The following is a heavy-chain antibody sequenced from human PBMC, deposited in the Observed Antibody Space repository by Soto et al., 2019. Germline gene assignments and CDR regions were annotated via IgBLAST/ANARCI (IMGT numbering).Heavy chain of an antibody. CDR1: GFTFSSYG. CDR2: IWYDGSNK. J-gene: IGHJ4*02. CDR3: AREGDGYSYYFDY. Sequence: PGGSLRLSCAASGFTFSSYGMHWVRQAPGKGLEWVAVIWYDGSNKYYADSVKGRFTISRDNSKNTLYLQMNSLRAEDTAVYYCAREGDGYSYYFDYWGQGTLVTVSS. D-gene: IGHD5-18*01. V-gene: IGHV3-33*01.